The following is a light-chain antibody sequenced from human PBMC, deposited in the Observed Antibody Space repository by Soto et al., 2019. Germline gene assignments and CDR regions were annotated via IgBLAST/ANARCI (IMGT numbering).Light chain of an antibody. CDR2: WAS. V-gene: IGKV4-1*01. CDR1: QSVLYSSNNKNY. Sequence: DIVMTQSPDSLAVSLGERATINCKSSQSVLYSSNNKNYLAWYQQKPGQPPKLLIYWASTRESGVPDRFSGSGSGTDYTLTISSLQAEDVAVYYCQQYYSTPPAFGKETKVEIK. CDR3: QQYYSTPPA. J-gene: IGKJ1*01.